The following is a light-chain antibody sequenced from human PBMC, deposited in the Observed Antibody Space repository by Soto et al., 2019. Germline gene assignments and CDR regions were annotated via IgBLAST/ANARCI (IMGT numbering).Light chain of an antibody. Sequence: DIQMTQSPSTLSASVGDKVSITCRASQSISSWLAWYQQKPGKAPKLLIYKASSLEGGVPSRFSGSGSGTEFTLTISSLQPDDFGTYYCQQYNSNPLTCGGGTKVEIK. V-gene: IGKV1-5*03. CDR2: KAS. CDR3: QQYNSNPLT. J-gene: IGKJ4*01. CDR1: QSISSW.